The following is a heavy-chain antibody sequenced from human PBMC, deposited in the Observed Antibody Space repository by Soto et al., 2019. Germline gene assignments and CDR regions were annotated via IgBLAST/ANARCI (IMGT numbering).Heavy chain of an antibody. V-gene: IGHV3-48*01. CDR3: ARGGWFVDY. Sequence: EVQLVESGGGLVQPGGSLRLSCAASGFTFSDYSMNWVRQAPGRGLEWVSYISSTSNTIYYADSVKGRFTISRDNAKNSLYLQMNSLRGEDTAVYYCARGGWFVDYWGQGTLVTVSS. CDR1: GFTFSDYS. CDR2: ISSTSNTI. J-gene: IGHJ4*02. D-gene: IGHD3-10*01.